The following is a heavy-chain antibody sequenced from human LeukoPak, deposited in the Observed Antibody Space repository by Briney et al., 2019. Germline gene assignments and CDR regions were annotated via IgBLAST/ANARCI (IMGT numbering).Heavy chain of an antibody. V-gene: IGHV1-24*01. Sequence: ASVKVFCKVSGYTLTELSMHWVRQAPGKGLEWKGGFDPEDGETIYAQKFQGRVTMTEDTSTDTAYMELSSLRSEDTAVYYCARRIRGHDAFDIWGQGTTVTVSS. CDR1: GYTLTELS. J-gene: IGHJ3*02. CDR2: FDPEDGET. CDR3: ARRIRGHDAFDI.